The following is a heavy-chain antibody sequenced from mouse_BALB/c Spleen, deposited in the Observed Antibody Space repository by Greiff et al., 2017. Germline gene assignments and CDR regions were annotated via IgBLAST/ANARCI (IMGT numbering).Heavy chain of an antibody. CDR3: ASTPSYYDYWDY. CDR1: GFNIKDYY. V-gene: IGHV14-1*02. D-gene: IGHD2-4*01. Sequence: VQLQQSGAELVRPGALVKLSCKASGFNIKDYYMHWVKQRPEQGLEWIGRIDPANGNTKYDPKFQGKATITADTSSNTAYLQLSSLTSEDTAVYYCASTPSYYDYWDYWGQGTTLTVSS. CDR2: IDPANGNT. J-gene: IGHJ2*01.